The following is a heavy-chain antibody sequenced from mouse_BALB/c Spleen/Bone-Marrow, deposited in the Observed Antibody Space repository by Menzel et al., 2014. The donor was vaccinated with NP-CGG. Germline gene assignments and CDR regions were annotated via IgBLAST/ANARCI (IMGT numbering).Heavy chain of an antibody. J-gene: IGHJ4*01. CDR3: ARFYYGSSYAMDY. D-gene: IGHD1-1*01. V-gene: IGHV1S56*01. CDR1: GYTFTSYY. Sequence: QFQLQQSGPELVKPGASVRISCKASGYTFTSYYIHWVKQRPGQGLEWIGWIYPGNVNTKYNEKFKGKATLTADKSSSTAYMQLSSLTSEDSAVYFCARFYYGSSYAMDYWGQAASVTVSS. CDR2: IYPGNVNT.